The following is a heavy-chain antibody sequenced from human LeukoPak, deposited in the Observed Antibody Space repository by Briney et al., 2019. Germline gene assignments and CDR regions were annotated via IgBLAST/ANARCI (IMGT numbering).Heavy chain of an antibody. D-gene: IGHD6-19*01. CDR1: GDSISSGYY. CDR3: ARGREYSSGYEAFNI. CDR2: IYHSGST. J-gene: IGHJ3*02. V-gene: IGHV4-38-2*01. Sequence: SETLSLSCAVSGDSISSGYYWGWIRQPPGKGLEWIGSIYHSGSTYDNPSLKSRVTISVDTSKNQFSLKLNSVTAADTAVYHCARGREYSSGYEAFNIWGQGTMVSVSS.